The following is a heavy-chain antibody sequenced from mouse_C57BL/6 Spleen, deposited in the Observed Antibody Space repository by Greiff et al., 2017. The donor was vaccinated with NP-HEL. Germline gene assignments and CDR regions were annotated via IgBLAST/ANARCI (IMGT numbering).Heavy chain of an antibody. D-gene: IGHD1-1*01. J-gene: IGHJ2*01. CDR2: IWSGGST. CDR3: ARNHLYYYGSSYDY. CDR1: GFSLTSYG. Sequence: VKLQESGPGLVQPSQSLSITCTVSGFSLTSYGVHWVRQSPGKGLEWLGVIWSGGSTDYNAAFISRLSISKDNSKSQVFFKMNSLQADDTAIYYCARNHLYYYGSSYDYWGQGTTLTVSS. V-gene: IGHV2-2*01.